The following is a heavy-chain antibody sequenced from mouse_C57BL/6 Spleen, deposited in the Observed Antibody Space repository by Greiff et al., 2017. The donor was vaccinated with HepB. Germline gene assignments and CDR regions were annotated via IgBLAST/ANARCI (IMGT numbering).Heavy chain of an antibody. CDR1: GYSITSGYY. D-gene: IGHD2-12*01. CDR3: AREEGYYSVMDY. J-gene: IGHJ4*01. Sequence: DVKLQESGPGLVKPSQSLSLTCSVTGYSITSGYYWNWIRQFPGNKLEWMGYISYDGSNNYNPSLKNRISITRDTSKNQFFLKLNSVTTEDTATYYCAREEGYYSVMDYWGQGTSVTVSS. CDR2: ISYDGSN. V-gene: IGHV3-6*01.